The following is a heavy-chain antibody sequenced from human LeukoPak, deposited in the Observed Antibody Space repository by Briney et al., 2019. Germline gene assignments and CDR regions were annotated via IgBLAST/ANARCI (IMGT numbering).Heavy chain of an antibody. CDR3: ARDQTYYDILTGYHPKNYFDY. D-gene: IGHD3-9*01. CDR1: GGSISSGSYY. J-gene: IGHJ4*02. Sequence: PSQTLSLTCTVSGGSISSGSYYRSWIRQPAGKGLEWIGRIYTSGSTNYNPSLKSRVTISVDTSKNQFSLKLSSVTAADTAVYYCARDQTYYDILTGYHPKNYFDYWGQGTLVTVSS. V-gene: IGHV4-61*02. CDR2: IYTSGST.